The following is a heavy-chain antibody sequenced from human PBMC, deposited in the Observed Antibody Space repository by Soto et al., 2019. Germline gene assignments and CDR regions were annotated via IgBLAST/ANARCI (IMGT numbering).Heavy chain of an antibody. D-gene: IGHD2-2*01. CDR3: ASAPLLSAAMFDYGMDV. V-gene: IGHV1-18*01. J-gene: IGHJ6*02. CDR2: ISAYNGNT. CDR1: GYTFTSYG. Sequence: QVQLVQSGAEVKKPGASVKVSCKASGYTFTSYGISWVRQAPGQGLEWMGWISAYNGNTNYAQKLQGRVTMTTDTSTSTDYMELRGLRSDDTAVYYCASAPLLSAAMFDYGMDVWGQGTTVTVSS.